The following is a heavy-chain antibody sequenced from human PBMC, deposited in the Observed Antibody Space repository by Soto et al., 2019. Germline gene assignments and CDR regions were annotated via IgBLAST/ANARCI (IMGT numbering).Heavy chain of an antibody. CDR2: IYYSGST. D-gene: IGHD2-15*01. J-gene: IGHJ4*02. V-gene: IGHV4-30-4*01. CDR3: ARAWGYCSGGSCYSLDY. CDR1: GGSISSGDYY. Sequence: QVQLQESGPGLVKPSQTLSLTCTVSGGSISSGDYYWSWIRQPPGKGLEWIGYIYYSGSTYYNPSLESRVTISVETSKNQCSLKLSSVTAADTAVYYCARAWGYCSGGSCYSLDYWGQGTLVTVSS.